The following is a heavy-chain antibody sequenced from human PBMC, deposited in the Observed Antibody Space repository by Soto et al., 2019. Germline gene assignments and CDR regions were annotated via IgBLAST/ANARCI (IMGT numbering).Heavy chain of an antibody. J-gene: IGHJ6*02. V-gene: IGHV3-30-3*01. D-gene: IGHD6-19*01. Sequence: GGSLRLSCAASGFTFSSYAMHWVRQAPGKGLEWVAVISYDGSNKYYADSVKGRFTISRDNSKNTLYLQMNSLRAEDTAVYYCARDLRIAVAGTPWIYYGMDVWGQGTTVTVSS. CDR2: ISYDGSNK. CDR1: GFTFSSYA. CDR3: ARDLRIAVAGTPWIYYGMDV.